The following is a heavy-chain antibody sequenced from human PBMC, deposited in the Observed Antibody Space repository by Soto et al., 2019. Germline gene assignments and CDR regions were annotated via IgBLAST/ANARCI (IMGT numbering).Heavy chain of an antibody. CDR3: ARESCSGGSCYGYYYGMDV. CDR2: IIPIFGTA. D-gene: IGHD2-15*01. J-gene: IGHJ6*02. CDR1: GGTFSSYA. Sequence: QVQLVQSGAEVKKPGSSVKVSCKASGGTFSSYAISWVRQAPGQGLEWMGGIIPIFGTANYAQKFQGRVTITADEYTSTAYMELSSLRSEDTAVYYCARESCSGGSCYGYYYGMDVWGQGTTVTVSS. V-gene: IGHV1-69*01.